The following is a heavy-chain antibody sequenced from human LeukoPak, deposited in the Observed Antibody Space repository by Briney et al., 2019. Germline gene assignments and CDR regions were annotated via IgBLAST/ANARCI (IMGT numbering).Heavy chain of an antibody. J-gene: IGHJ4*02. CDR3: ARLRWERGALDY. CDR2: INPNNGDT. Sequence: GASVKVSCKAAGYTFTGYFMDLVRQAPGQGLEWRGEINPNNGDTKFAQKFEGRVTMTRDTSITTAYMELSSLKSDDTAVYYCARLRWERGALDYWGQGTPVTVSS. D-gene: IGHD1-26*01. V-gene: IGHV1-2*02. CDR1: GYTFTGYF.